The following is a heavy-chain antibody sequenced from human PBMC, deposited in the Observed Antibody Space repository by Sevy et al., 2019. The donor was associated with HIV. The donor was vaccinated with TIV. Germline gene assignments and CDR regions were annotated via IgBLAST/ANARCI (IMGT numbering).Heavy chain of an antibody. V-gene: IGHV3-7*01. Sequence: GGSLRLSCAASGFTFSSYWMSWVRRAPGKGLEWVANIKQDGSEKYYVDSVKGRFTISRDNAKNSLYLQMNSLGAEDTAVYYCARAPEYGGYVYYFDYWGQGTLVTVSS. D-gene: IGHD6-25*01. CDR2: IKQDGSEK. J-gene: IGHJ4*02. CDR3: ARAPEYGGYVYYFDY. CDR1: GFTFSSYW.